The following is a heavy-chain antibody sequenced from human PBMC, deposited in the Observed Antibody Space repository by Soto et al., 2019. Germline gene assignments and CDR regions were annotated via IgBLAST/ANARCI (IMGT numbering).Heavy chain of an antibody. J-gene: IGHJ4*02. CDR1: GGSISSAGYY. CDR3: ARHYCNSDKCYYFDY. CDR2: IYSGGVT. Sequence: SETLSLTCTVSGGSISSAGYYWSWIRQHPGKGLEWIGYIYSGGVTYYDPSLKSRVTMSVDMSKNRFSLRLSSVTAADTAVYYCARHYCNSDKCYYFDYWGQGTLVTGSS. D-gene: IGHD2-2*01. V-gene: IGHV4-31*03.